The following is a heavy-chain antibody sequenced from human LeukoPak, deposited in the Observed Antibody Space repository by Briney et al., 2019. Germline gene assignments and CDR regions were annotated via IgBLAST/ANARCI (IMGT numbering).Heavy chain of an antibody. Sequence: NPSETLSLICAVSGGSISSYYWSWIRQPPGKGLEWIGYIYYSGSTNHNPPLKSRATISVHTSKNQFSLKLSSVTASDTAVYYCARGFGGSGWYPPFVYWGQGTLVTVSS. D-gene: IGHD6-19*01. CDR3: ARGFGGSGWYPPFVY. J-gene: IGHJ4*02. CDR2: IYYSGST. CDR1: GGSISSYY. V-gene: IGHV4-59*01.